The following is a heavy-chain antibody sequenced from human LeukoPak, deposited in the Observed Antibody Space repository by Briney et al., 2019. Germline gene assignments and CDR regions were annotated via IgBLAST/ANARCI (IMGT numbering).Heavy chain of an antibody. CDR1: GFTFSSYW. D-gene: IGHD6-13*01. Sequence: GGSLRLSCAASGFTFSSYWMSWVRQAPGKGLEWVANIKQDGSEKYYVDSVKGRFTISRDNAKNSLYLQMNSLRADDTAVYYCARVAEAAAFDYWGQGTMVTVSS. CDR3: ARVAEAAAFDY. V-gene: IGHV3-7*01. CDR2: IKQDGSEK. J-gene: IGHJ4*02.